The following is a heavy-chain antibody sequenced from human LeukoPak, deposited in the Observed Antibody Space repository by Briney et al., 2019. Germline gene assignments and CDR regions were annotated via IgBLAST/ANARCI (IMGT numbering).Heavy chain of an antibody. Sequence: GGSLRLSCAASGFTFSSYAMSWVRQAPGKGLEWVSAISGSGGSTYYADSVKGRFTISRDNSKNTLYLQMNSLRAEDTAVYYCAKDPGNNADYVWGSYRPRTDYWGQGTLVTVSS. CDR3: AKDPGNNADYVWGSYRPRTDY. CDR1: GFTFSSYA. CDR2: ISGSGGST. J-gene: IGHJ4*02. V-gene: IGHV3-23*01. D-gene: IGHD3-16*02.